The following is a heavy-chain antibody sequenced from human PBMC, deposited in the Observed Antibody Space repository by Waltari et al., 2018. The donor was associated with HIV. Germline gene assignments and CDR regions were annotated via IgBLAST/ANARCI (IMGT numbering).Heavy chain of an antibody. CDR2: IYYSGST. Sequence: QLQLQESGPGLVKPSETLSLTCTVSGGSISSSSYYWGWIRQPPGKGLEWIGSIYYSGSTYYYPSLKSRVTISVDTSKTQFSLKLSSVTAADTAVYYCARRPSKLVSSSGSYVWGQGTMVTVSS. J-gene: IGHJ3*01. V-gene: IGHV4-39*01. D-gene: IGHD1-26*01. CDR1: GGSISSSSYY. CDR3: ARRPSKLVSSSGSYV.